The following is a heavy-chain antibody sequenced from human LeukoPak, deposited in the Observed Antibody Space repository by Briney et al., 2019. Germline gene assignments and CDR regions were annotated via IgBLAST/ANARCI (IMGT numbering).Heavy chain of an antibody. CDR1: GFTFSSYG. CDR3: AKWARGAGGTPTQNNDY. Sequence: GGSLRLSCAASGFTFSSYGMSWVRQAPGKGLEWVSAISGSGGSTYYADSVKGRFTISRDNSKNTLYLQMNSLRAEDTAVYYCAKWARGAGGTPTQNNDYWGQGTLVTVSS. D-gene: IGHD3-16*01. V-gene: IGHV3-23*01. CDR2: ISGSGGST. J-gene: IGHJ4*02.